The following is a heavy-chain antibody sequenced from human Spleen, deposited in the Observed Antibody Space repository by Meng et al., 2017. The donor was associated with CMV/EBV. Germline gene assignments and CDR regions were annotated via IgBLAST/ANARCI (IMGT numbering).Heavy chain of an antibody. CDR2: IWHDGSNK. CDR3: ARLNGRLGAYFFDY. V-gene: IGHV3-33*01. Sequence: GESLKISCTASGFTFSSYGMHWVRQAPGKGLEWVAVIWHDGSNKYYTDSVKGRFTISRDTAENSLYLQMNSLRAEDTAIYYCARLNGRLGAYFFDYWGQGTLVTVSS. CDR1: GFTFSSYG. J-gene: IGHJ4*02. D-gene: IGHD2-8*01.